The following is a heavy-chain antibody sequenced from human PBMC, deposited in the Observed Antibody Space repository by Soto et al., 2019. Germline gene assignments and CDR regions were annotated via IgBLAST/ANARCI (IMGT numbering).Heavy chain of an antibody. CDR1: GGXISSGDYC. Sequence: XLSLTCTFSGGXISSGDYCWSWIRQPPGKGLEWIGYIYYSGSTYYNPSLKSRVTISVETSKNQFSLKLSSVTAADTAVYYCARGGYRYGHDYWGQGTLGTVSS. D-gene: IGHD5-18*01. CDR3: ARGGYRYGHDY. V-gene: IGHV4-30-4*01. CDR2: IYYSGST. J-gene: IGHJ4*02.